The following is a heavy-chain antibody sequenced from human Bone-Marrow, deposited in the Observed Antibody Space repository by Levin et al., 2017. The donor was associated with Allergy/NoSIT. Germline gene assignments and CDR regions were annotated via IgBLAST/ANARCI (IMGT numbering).Heavy chain of an antibody. Sequence: GESLKISCAASGFTFTNYWVSWVRQAPGKGLEWVVNINQDGTMKNYVDSMEGRFTISRDNAKNSVYLQMNSLRAEDTAVYYCLTTTRSAPFDYWGQGTQVTVSS. CDR3: LTTTRSAPFDY. J-gene: IGHJ4*02. V-gene: IGHV3-7*01. D-gene: IGHD1-14*01. CDR1: GFTFTNYW. CDR2: INQDGTMK.